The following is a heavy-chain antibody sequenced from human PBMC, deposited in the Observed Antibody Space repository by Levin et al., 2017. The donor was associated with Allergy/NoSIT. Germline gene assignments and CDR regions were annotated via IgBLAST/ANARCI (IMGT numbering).Heavy chain of an antibody. CDR2: IYYSGST. J-gene: IGHJ3*02. V-gene: IGHV4-59*01. CDR3: ARDPRGGAFDI. Sequence: SQTLSLTCTVSGGSISSYYWSWIRQPPGKGLEWIGYIYYSGSTNYNPSLKSRVTISVDTSKNQFSLKLSSVTAADTAVYYCARDPRGGAFDIWGQGTMVTVSS. CDR1: GGSISSYY. D-gene: IGHD3-10*01.